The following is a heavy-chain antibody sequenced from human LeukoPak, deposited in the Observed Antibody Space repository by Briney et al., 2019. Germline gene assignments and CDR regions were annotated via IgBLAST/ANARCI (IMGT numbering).Heavy chain of an antibody. Sequence: ASVNVSCKASGYTFTSYGINWGRQAPGPGLEWVGWIITYNGNTNSAQKLQGRVTVTTDTSTTTGYMELRSFRSDETAVYYCARVWVGATYAPGYWGQGTLVTVSS. V-gene: IGHV1-18*01. CDR2: IITYNGNT. CDR1: GYTFTSYG. CDR3: ARVWVGATYAPGY. J-gene: IGHJ4*02. D-gene: IGHD1-26*01.